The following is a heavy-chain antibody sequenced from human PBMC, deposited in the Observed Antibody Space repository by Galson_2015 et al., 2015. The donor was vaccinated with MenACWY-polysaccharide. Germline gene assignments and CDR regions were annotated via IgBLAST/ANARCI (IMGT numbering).Heavy chain of an antibody. D-gene: IGHD4-17*01. Sequence: SLRLSCAASGFPLSSYAMSWVRQAPGKGLDWVSVISGSGDNYADSVKVRFTISRDDSKNTMYLQMNSLRADDAAVYYCAKVDHDGDYVLWGQGTLVTVSS. V-gene: IGHV3-23*01. CDR1: GFPLSSYA. CDR2: ISGSGD. J-gene: IGHJ4*02. CDR3: AKVDHDGDYVL.